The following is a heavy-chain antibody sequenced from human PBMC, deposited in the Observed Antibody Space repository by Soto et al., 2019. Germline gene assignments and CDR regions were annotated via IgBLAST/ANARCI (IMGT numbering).Heavy chain of an antibody. CDR1: GFTFSCYG. CDR3: ARTPGWRAREVISFDGFDI. Sequence: GGSLRLSCAASGFTFSCYGLHWVRQAPGKGLEWVAVLSYDGSNKYYADSVKGRFTISRDNSKNTLYLQMNSLRADDTALYYWARTPGWRAREVISFDGFDIWGQGTTVTVSS. D-gene: IGHD3-10*01. J-gene: IGHJ3*02. V-gene: IGHV3-30*03. CDR2: LSYDGSNK.